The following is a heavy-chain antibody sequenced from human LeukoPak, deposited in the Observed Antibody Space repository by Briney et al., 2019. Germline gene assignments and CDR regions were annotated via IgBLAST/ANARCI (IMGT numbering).Heavy chain of an antibody. CDR1: GGTFSSYA. V-gene: IGHV1-2*02. CDR2: INPNSGGT. Sequence: ASVKVSCKASGGTFSSYATSWVRQAPGQGLEWMGWINPNSGGTNYAQKFQGRVTMTRDTSISTAYMELSRLRSDDTAVYYCAGVAQVAAAGTRPRFDPWGQGTLVTVSS. D-gene: IGHD6-13*01. CDR3: AGVAQVAAAGTRPRFDP. J-gene: IGHJ5*02.